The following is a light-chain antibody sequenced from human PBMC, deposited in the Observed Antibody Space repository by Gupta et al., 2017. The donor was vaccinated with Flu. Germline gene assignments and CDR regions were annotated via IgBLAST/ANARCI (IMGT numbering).Light chain of an antibody. J-gene: IGKJ1*01. CDR1: QGIGNS. Sequence: DIQMTQSPSSLSASVGDRVTITCRASQGIGNSLSWYQHKPGKPPKSLIYSTSNLQSGVSSRFSGSGSGTDFTLATNSLQPEDSATYFCLQHNAYPPTFGQGTKVEI. CDR2: STS. CDR3: LQHNAYPPT. V-gene: IGKV1-17*01.